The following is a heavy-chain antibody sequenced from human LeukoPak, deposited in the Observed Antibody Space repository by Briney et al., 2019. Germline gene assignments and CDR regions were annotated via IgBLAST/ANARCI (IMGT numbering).Heavy chain of an antibody. Sequence: SGPTLFNPTHPHTLTCTFSGFSLRTRGEGVGWIRQPPVKALEWLSLIYWNDEQRIIPSLKSRLTLTKDTSKHQVVLTLTNIDPVDTATYYCAHPLEEQWLVAFDYWGQGTLVTVSS. CDR1: GFSLRTRGEG. CDR3: AHPLEEQWLVAFDY. J-gene: IGHJ4*02. D-gene: IGHD6-19*01. V-gene: IGHV2-5*01. CDR2: IYWNDEQ.